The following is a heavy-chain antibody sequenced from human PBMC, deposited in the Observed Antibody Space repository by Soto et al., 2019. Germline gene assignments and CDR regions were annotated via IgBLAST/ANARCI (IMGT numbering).Heavy chain of an antibody. D-gene: IGHD2-15*01. CDR3: ASVGGRLNSYGMDV. J-gene: IGHJ6*02. Sequence: EVQLVESGGGLLQSGGSLRLSCAASGFTFNSYEMNWVRQAPGKGLEWVSYSSSSGSTIYYSDSGKGRFTISRDNAKNSLYVQLNSLRVEDPDLYYGASVGGRLNSYGMDVWGQGPTVTVSS. CDR2: SSSSGSTI. CDR1: GFTFNSYE. V-gene: IGHV3-48*03.